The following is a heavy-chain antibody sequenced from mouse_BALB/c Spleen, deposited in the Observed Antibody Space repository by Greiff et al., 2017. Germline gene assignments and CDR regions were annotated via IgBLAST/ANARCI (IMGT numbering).Heavy chain of an antibody. V-gene: IGHV5-4*02. CDR1: GFTFSDYY. Sequence: EVQLQESGGGLVKPGGSLKLSCAASGFTFSDYYMYWVRQTPEKRLEWVATISDGGSYTYYPDSVKGRFTISRDNAKNNLYLQMSSLKSEDTAMYYCARDRDYDGRTGYAMDYWGQGTSVTVSS. CDR3: ARDRDYDGRTGYAMDY. D-gene: IGHD2-4*01. CDR2: ISDGGSYT. J-gene: IGHJ4*01.